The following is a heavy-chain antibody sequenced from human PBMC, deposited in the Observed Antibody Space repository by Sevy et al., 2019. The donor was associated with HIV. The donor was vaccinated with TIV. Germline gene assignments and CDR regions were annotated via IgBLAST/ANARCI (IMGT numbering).Heavy chain of an antibody. Sequence: ASVKVSCKASGYTFTGYYMHWVRQAPGQGLEWMGWINPNSGGTNYAQKFQGRVTMTRDTSISTAYMELSRLRADDTAVYYCAREGAAASDAFDIWGQGTMVTVSS. CDR1: GYTFTGYY. J-gene: IGHJ3*02. CDR2: INPNSGGT. D-gene: IGHD6-13*01. V-gene: IGHV1-2*02. CDR3: AREGAAASDAFDI.